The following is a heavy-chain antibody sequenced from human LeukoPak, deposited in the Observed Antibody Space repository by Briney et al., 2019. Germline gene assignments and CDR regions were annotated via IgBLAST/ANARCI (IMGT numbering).Heavy chain of an antibody. CDR1: GFTFDDYA. J-gene: IGHJ3*02. V-gene: IGHV3-9*01. D-gene: IGHD3-22*01. CDR2: ISWNSGSI. Sequence: GGSLRLSCAASGFTFDDYAMHWVRQAPGKGLEWVPGISWNSGSIGYADSVKGRFTISRDNAKNSLYLQMNSLRAEDTALYYCAKPLTYYYDSSGYPDAFDIWGQGTMVTVSS. CDR3: AKPLTYYYDSSGYPDAFDI.